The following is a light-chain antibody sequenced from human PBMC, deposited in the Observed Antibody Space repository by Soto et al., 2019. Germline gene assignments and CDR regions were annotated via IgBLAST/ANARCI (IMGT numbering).Light chain of an antibody. V-gene: IGKV3-15*01. Sequence: IVMTRSPATLSVSPGERAALSCRASQSVSGNLAWYQQTPGQAPRLLIYGASTRATGIPARFSGSGFGTEFTLTISSLKSEDFAVYYCQQYNYRPPAFGQGTRLEIK. CDR2: GAS. CDR3: QQYNYRPPA. CDR1: QSVSGN. J-gene: IGKJ5*01.